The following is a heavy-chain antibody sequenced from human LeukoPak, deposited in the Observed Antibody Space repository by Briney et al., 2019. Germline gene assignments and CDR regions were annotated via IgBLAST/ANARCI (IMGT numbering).Heavy chain of an antibody. CDR3: ARDTGGHDAFDI. J-gene: IGHJ3*02. Sequence: ASVKVSCKASGYTFTGYYMHWVRQAPGQGLEWMGWINPNSGGTNYAQKFQGRVTMTRDTSISTAYMELSRLRSDDTAVYYCARDTGGHDAFDIWGQGTMVTVSS. CDR1: GYTFTGYY. D-gene: IGHD2-8*02. V-gene: IGHV1-2*02. CDR2: INPNSGGT.